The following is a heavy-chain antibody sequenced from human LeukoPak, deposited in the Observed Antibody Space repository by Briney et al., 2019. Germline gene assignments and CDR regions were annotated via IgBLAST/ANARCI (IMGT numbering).Heavy chain of an antibody. J-gene: IGHJ3*02. CDR2: IYHSGST. D-gene: IGHD4-17*01. V-gene: IGHV4-30-2*01. CDR3: ARFSDYGDYLGAFDI. Sequence: SETLSLTCAVSGGSISSGGYSWSWIRQPPGKGLEWIGYIYHSGSTYYNPSLKSRVTISVDRSKNQFSLKLSSVTAADTAAYYCARFSDYGDYLGAFDIWGQGTMVTVSS. CDR1: GGSISSGGYS.